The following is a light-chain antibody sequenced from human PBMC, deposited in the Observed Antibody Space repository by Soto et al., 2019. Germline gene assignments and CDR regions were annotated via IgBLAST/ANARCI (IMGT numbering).Light chain of an antibody. V-gene: IGLV2-14*01. CDR3: SSYTSSSTLG. J-gene: IGLJ3*02. Sequence: QSVLTQPASVSGSPGQSITISCTGTSSDVGGYNYVSWYKQHPGKAPKLMIYEVSNRPSGVSNRFSGSKSGNTASLTISGLQAEDEADYYCSSYTSSSTLGFGGGTKLTVL. CDR1: SSDVGGYNY. CDR2: EVS.